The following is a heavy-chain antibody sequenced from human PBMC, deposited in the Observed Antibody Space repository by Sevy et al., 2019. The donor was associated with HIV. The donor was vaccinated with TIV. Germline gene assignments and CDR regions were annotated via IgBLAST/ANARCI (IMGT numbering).Heavy chain of an antibody. V-gene: IGHV4-30-2*01. J-gene: IGHJ4*02. Sequence: SETLSLTCAVSGGSLSSGAYSWSWIRQPPGKGLEWIGCLYHSESTYYNPSLKSRVTISVDRSKNQFSLKLSSVTAADTAVYYCARVSGNSEWGYYFDSWGQGTLVTVSS. D-gene: IGHD2-15*01. CDR2: LYHSEST. CDR3: ARVSGNSEWGYYFDS. CDR1: GGSLSSGAYS.